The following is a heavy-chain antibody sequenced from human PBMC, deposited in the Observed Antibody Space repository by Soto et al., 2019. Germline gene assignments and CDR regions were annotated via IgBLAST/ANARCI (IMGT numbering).Heavy chain of an antibody. CDR3: AREVGYSSSSHWFDP. D-gene: IGHD6-6*01. CDR1: GYTFNSYD. CDR2: MNPNSGNT. Sequence: GASVKVSCKASGYTFNSYDINWVRQDTGQGLEWMGWMNPNSGNTGYAQKFQGRVTMTRNTSISTAYMELSSLRSEDTAVYYCAREVGYSSSSHWFDPWGQGTLVTVSS. V-gene: IGHV1-8*01. J-gene: IGHJ5*02.